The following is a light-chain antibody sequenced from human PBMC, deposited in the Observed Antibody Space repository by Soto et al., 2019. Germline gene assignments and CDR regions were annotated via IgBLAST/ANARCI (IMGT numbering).Light chain of an antibody. Sequence: DIQLTQSPSFLSASVGDRVTITCRASQGISSYLAWYQQKPGKAPKLLIYAASTLQGGVPSRFSGSASGTEFTLTISSLQPEDVAAYYCQQLKSYPITFGLGTRLETK. CDR1: QGISSY. V-gene: IGKV1-9*01. J-gene: IGKJ5*01. CDR2: AAS. CDR3: QQLKSYPIT.